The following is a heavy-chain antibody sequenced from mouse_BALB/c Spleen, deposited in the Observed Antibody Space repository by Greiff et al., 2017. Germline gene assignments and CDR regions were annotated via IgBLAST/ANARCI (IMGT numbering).Heavy chain of an antibody. CDR2: IYPGNSDT. V-gene: IGHV1-5*01. CDR3: TRRNDGYYQYYFDY. CDR1: GYSFTSYW. J-gene: IGHJ2*01. Sequence: DVHLVESGTVLARPGASVKMSCKASGYSFTSYWMHWVKQRPGQGLEWIGAIYPGNSDTSYNQKFKGKAKLTAVTSASTAYMELSSLTNEDSAVYYCTRRNDGYYQYYFDYWGQGTTLTVSS. D-gene: IGHD2-3*01.